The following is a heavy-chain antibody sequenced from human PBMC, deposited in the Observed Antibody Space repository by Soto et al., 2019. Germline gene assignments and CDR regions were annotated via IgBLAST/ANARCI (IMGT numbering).Heavy chain of an antibody. V-gene: IGHV3-66*01. CDR2: IYSDGRT. J-gene: IGHJ4*02. Sequence: EVQVVEFGGDLVQPGGSLRLSCATSGSTVSSNHMSWVRQAPGKGLECVSVIYSDGRTYYADSVKGRFTISSDNSRNTEFLQMNSLRAEDTAVYYCARDLPDYGDYLRWGQGTLVTVSS. CDR1: GSTVSSNH. D-gene: IGHD4-17*01. CDR3: ARDLPDYGDYLR.